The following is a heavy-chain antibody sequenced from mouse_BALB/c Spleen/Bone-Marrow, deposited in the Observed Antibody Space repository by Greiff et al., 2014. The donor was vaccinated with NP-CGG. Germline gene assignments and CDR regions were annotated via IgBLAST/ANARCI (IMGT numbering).Heavy chain of an antibody. J-gene: IGHJ4*01. CDR3: ARGPHDDDMDY. V-gene: IGHV5-4*02. CDR2: ISDGGSYT. Sequence: EVQLVESGGGLVKPGGSLKLSCAASGFTFSDYYMYWVRQTPEKRLEWVATISDGGSYTYYSDSVKGRFTISRDNAKNNLYLQLSSLKSEDTAMYYCARGPHDDDMDYWGQGTSVTVSS. D-gene: IGHD2-3*01. CDR1: GFTFSDYY.